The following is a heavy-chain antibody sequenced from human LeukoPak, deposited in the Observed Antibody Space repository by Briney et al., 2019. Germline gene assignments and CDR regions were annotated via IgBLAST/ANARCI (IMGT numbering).Heavy chain of an antibody. CDR1: TDTFNNYG. Sequence: SVKVSCKASTDTFNNYGIVWVRQAPGQGLEWMGGIIPIFGTANYAQKFQGRVTITADESTSTAYMELSSLRSEDTAVYYCALRAVAGYTYWYFDLWGRGTLVTVSS. CDR3: ALRAVAGYTYWYFDL. V-gene: IGHV1-69*13. D-gene: IGHD6-19*01. J-gene: IGHJ2*01. CDR2: IIPIFGTA.